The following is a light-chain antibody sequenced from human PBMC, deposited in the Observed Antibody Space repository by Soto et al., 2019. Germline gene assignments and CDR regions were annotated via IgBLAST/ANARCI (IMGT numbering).Light chain of an antibody. V-gene: IGLV1-40*01. Sequence: QSVLTQPPSVSGAPGQRVTISCTVTSSNIGAGQDVHWYRQLPGAAPKFLISDSNNRASGVPDRSSVSKSGASASLAITGLRAEDEGDYFCQSYGTSLSGLYVFGTGTKVTVL. CDR3: QSYGTSLSGLYV. CDR1: SSNIGAGQD. J-gene: IGLJ1*01. CDR2: DSN.